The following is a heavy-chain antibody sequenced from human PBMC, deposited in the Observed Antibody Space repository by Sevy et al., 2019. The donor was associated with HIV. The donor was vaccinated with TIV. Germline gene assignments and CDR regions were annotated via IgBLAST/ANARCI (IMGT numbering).Heavy chain of an antibody. CDR3: ASLSAVGGYCSGGSCYSEVDI. V-gene: IGHV1-2*02. CDR1: GYTFTGYY. Sequence: ASVKVSCKASGYTFTGYYMHWVRQAPGQGLEWMGWINPNRGGTNYAQKFQGRVTMTRDTSISTAYMELGRLRSDDTAVYYCASLSAVGGYCSGGSCYSEVDIWGQGTMVTVSS. J-gene: IGHJ3*02. CDR2: INPNRGGT. D-gene: IGHD2-15*01.